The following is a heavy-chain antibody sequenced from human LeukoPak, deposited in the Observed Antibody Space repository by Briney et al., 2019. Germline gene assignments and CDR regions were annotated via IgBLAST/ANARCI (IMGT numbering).Heavy chain of an antibody. CDR2: LSGSGGST. V-gene: IGHV3-23*01. D-gene: IGHD2-15*01. CDR1: GFTFSSYA. CDR3: AVRPVRSKDIVVVVAAKDY. Sequence: GALRLSCAASGFTFSSYAMSWVRQAPGKGLEWLSALSGSGGSTYYADSVKGRFTISRDNSKNTLYLQMNSLRAEDTAVYYCAVRPVRSKDIVVVVAAKDYWGQGTLVTVSS. J-gene: IGHJ4*02.